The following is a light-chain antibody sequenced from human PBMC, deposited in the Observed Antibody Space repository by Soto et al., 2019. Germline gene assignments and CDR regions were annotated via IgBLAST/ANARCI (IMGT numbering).Light chain of an antibody. CDR2: EVT. V-gene: IGLV2-14*01. CDR3: SSYTTGSTPWV. J-gene: IGLJ3*02. Sequence: QSVLTQPASVSGSPGQSITISCTGTTSDVGGYKYVSWYQLHPGKALKLIIYEVTNRPSGVSDRFSGSKSGNTASLTISGLQTDEEADYFYSSYTTGSTPWVFGGGTKLTVL. CDR1: TSDVGGYKY.